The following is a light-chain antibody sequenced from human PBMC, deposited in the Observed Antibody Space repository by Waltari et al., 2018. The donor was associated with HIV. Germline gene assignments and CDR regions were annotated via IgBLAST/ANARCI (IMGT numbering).Light chain of an antibody. CDR2: AAS. CDR1: QSLSSY. V-gene: IGKV1-39*01. CDR3: QQSYGNPDT. Sequence: DIQMTQSPSSLSASVGDRVTITCRASQSLSSYLNWYQQKVGKAPKLLLYAASSLQIGVPSRFSGSGSGTDFTLTISSLQPEDFATYYCQQSYGNPDTFGQGTKLDIK. J-gene: IGKJ2*01.